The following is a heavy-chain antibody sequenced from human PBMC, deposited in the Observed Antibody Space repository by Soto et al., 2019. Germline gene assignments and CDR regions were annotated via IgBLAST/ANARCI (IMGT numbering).Heavy chain of an antibody. Sequence: QVQLVESGGDLVKPGGSLRLSCVASGFSFSDYSMTWMRQAPGGGLDFVAFISNTAITDYYADSVKGRFTISRDNARNSVYLQMDRLRSEDASVYYCARDLHQMLSRKQYSYYLDVWGPGTMVTVSS. CDR1: GFSFSDYS. CDR2: ISNTAITD. J-gene: IGHJ6*02. D-gene: IGHD2-2*01. V-gene: IGHV3-11*01. CDR3: ARDLHQMLSRKQYSYYLDV.